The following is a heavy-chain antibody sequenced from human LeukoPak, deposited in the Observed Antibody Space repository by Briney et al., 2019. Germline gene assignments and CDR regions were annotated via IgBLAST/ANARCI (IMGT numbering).Heavy chain of an antibody. D-gene: IGHD2-2*01. CDR3: AKGLVPAALRYYGLDV. Sequence: GASLRLSCAASGFPFSSYSMTWVRQAPGKGLEWVSIINNSGDDIFYAASVKGRFTISRDNSKNTLYLQMDSLRAEDTALYYCAKGLVPAALRYYGLDVWGQGTTVTVSS. CDR1: GFPFSSYS. CDR2: INNSGDDI. J-gene: IGHJ6*02. V-gene: IGHV3-23*01.